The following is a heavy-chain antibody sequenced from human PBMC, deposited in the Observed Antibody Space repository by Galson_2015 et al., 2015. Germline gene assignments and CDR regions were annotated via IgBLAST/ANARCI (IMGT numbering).Heavy chain of an antibody. V-gene: IGHV5-51*01. Sequence: QSGAEVKKPGESLRISCKASGYSFTTYWIGWVRQMPGKGLEWMGIIDPDDSETRYSPSFQGQVTLSADKSINTAYLQWSSLQISDTATYYCARSLGVATWWFDPWGQGTLVTVSS. CDR3: ARSLGVATWWFDP. D-gene: IGHD3-3*01. CDR2: IDPDDSET. J-gene: IGHJ5*02. CDR1: GYSFTTYW.